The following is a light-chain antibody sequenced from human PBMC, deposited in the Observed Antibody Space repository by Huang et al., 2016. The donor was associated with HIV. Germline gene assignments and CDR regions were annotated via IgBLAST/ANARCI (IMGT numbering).Light chain of an antibody. V-gene: IGKV1-27*01. CDR2: AAS. J-gene: IGKJ1*01. Sequence: IQMTQSPPSLSASLGDSVPLTCRTSQDISNFLACYQQKPGGLPKLLIYAASTLQSGAPSRFSGNGYGMDFTLTITNLKPDDVATYYCQNYDSAPRTFGQGTKVEVK. CDR3: QNYDSAPRT. CDR1: QDISNF.